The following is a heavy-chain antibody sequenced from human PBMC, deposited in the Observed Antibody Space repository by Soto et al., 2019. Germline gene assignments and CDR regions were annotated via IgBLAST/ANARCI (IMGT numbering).Heavy chain of an antibody. V-gene: IGHV3-21*01. Sequence: GGSLRLSCASSGFTFISYSMNWVRQAPGKGLEWVSSISSSSSYIYYADSVKGRFTISRDNSKNTLYLQMNSLRAEDTAVYYCARDGYYYDSSGHYYFDYWGQGTLVTVSS. D-gene: IGHD3-22*01. CDR1: GFTFISYS. CDR2: ISSSSSYI. J-gene: IGHJ4*02. CDR3: ARDGYYYDSSGHYYFDY.